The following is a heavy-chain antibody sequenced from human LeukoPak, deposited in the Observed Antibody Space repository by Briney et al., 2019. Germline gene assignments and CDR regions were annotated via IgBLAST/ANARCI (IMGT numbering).Heavy chain of an antibody. CDR3: EKDLGGSGDYRPY. CDR1: GFTFSNYG. Sequence: GTSLRLSCAASGFTFSNYGMHWVRQAPGKGLEWVAVITFDGSKNYHGDSVKGRFTISRDNSKNTLYLQMNSLSAEDTAVYYCEKDLGGSGDYRPYWGQGSVVTVSS. D-gene: IGHD2-21*02. V-gene: IGHV3-30*18. J-gene: IGHJ4*02. CDR2: ITFDGSKN.